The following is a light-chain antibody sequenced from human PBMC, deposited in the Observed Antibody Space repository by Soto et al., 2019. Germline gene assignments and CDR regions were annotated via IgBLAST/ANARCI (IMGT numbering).Light chain of an antibody. CDR3: SSYTGDSGYV. CDR2: GVS. J-gene: IGLJ1*01. CDR1: SSDVGAYDS. Sequence: QSALTQPASVSGSPGQSIAISCTGTSSDVGAYDSVCWYQQHPGKAPKLIIFGVSNRPSGVSNRFSGHKSGNTASLTISGLQAEDEADYYCSSYTGDSGYVFGTGTKVTVL. V-gene: IGLV2-14*03.